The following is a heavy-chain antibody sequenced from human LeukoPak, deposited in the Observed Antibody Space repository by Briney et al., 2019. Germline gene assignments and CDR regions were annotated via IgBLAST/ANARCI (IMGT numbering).Heavy chain of an antibody. J-gene: IGHJ4*02. CDR3: ARVGNYYDFDY. D-gene: IGHD1-26*01. Sequence: GGSLRLSRAASGFTVSNNYMSWLRQPPGKGLEWVSIIFSADRTYFADSVKGRFSISRDNSKNTLYLQMNSLRAEDTAVYYCARVGNYYDFDYWGQGTLVTV. CDR2: IFSADRT. CDR1: GFTVSNNY. V-gene: IGHV3-53*01.